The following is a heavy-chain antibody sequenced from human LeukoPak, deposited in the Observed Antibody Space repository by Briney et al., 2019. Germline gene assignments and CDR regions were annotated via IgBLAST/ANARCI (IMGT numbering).Heavy chain of an antibody. V-gene: IGHV1-46*01. CDR2: INPSGGST. CDR1: GYTFTGYY. CDR3: ARVSSDYYDILTGYFNDAFDI. Sequence: ASVKVSCKASGYTFTGYYMHWVRQAPGQGLERMGIINPSGGSTSYAQKFQGRVTMTRDMSTSTVYMELSSLRSEDTAVYYCARVSSDYYDILTGYFNDAFDIWGQGTMVTVSS. D-gene: IGHD3-9*01. J-gene: IGHJ3*02.